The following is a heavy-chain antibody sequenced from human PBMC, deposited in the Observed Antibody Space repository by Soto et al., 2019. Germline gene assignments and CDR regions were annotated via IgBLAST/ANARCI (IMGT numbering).Heavy chain of an antibody. CDR2: ISYDGSDK. CDR1: GFTFSSYA. CDR3: ANALGELSPESYDY. J-gene: IGHJ4*02. V-gene: IGHV3-30*18. D-gene: IGHD3-16*02. Sequence: QVQLVESGGGVVQPGRSLRLSCAASGFTFSSYAMHWVRQAPGKGLEWVAVISYDGSDKYYADSVKGRFTISRDNSKNTLNQKMTSMRADDTAVYYCANALGELSPESYDYWGQGTLITVSS.